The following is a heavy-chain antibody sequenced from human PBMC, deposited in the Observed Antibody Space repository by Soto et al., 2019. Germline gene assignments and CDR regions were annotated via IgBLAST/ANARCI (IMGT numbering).Heavy chain of an antibody. J-gene: IGHJ5*02. CDR3: ARDLTDFWSGYPSPNCFDP. CDR2: ISPYNGNT. V-gene: IGHV1-18*01. D-gene: IGHD3-3*01. Sequence: GASVKVSCKASGYTFTSYGISWVRQAPGQGLEWMAWISPYNGNTNYAQKLQGRVTMTTDTSTSTAYMELRSLRSDDTAVYYCARDLTDFWSGYPSPNCFDPWGQGTLVTVSS. CDR1: GYTFTSYG.